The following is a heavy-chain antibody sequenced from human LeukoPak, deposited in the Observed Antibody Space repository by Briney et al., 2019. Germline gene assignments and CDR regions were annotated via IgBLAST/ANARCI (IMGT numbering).Heavy chain of an antibody. CDR2: INHSGST. V-gene: IGHV4-34*01. D-gene: IGHD2-15*01. Sequence: PSETLSLTCAVYGGSFSGYYWSWIRQPPGKGLEWIGEINHSGSTNYNPSLKSRVTISVDTSKNQFSLKLSSVTAADTAVYYCARGSAPLAGYWGQGTLVTVSS. J-gene: IGHJ4*02. CDR3: ARGSAPLAGY. CDR1: GGSFSGYY.